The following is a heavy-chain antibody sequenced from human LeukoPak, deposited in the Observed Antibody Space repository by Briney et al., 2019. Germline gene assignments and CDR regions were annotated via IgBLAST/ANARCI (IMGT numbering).Heavy chain of an antibody. Sequence: PSETLSLTCTVSGGSISGYYWSWIRQPPGKGLEWIVYIYYSGSTNYNPSLKSRVTISVDTSKNQFSLKLSSVTAADAAVYYCARHRSSSLYFDYWGQGTLVSVSS. V-gene: IGHV4-59*08. CDR3: ARHRSSSLYFDY. J-gene: IGHJ4*02. CDR2: IYYSGST. CDR1: GGSISGYY. D-gene: IGHD6-6*01.